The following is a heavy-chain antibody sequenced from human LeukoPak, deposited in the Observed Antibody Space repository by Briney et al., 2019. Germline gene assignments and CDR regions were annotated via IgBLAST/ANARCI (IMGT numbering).Heavy chain of an antibody. V-gene: IGHV3-7*03. D-gene: IGHD2-21*01. CDR1: GFTFSSYW. CDR2: IKKDGSEK. CDR3: AKAPVTSCRGAYCYPFDS. J-gene: IGHJ4*02. Sequence: PGGSLRLSCAASGFTFSSYWMSWVRQAPGKGLEWVANIKKDGSEKKYVDSVKGRFTISRDNAENLLYLEMNSLRAEDAAVYFCAKAPVTSCRGAYCYPFDSWGQGTLVTVSS.